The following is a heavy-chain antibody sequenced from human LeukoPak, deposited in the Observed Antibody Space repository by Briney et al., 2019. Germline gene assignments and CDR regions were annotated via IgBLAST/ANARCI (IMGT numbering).Heavy chain of an antibody. CDR3: AKDLGVVVVTAGFDY. D-gene: IGHD2-15*01. CDR2: IRYDGSNK. CDR1: GFTFSSYG. J-gene: IGHJ4*02. Sequence: PGGSLRLSCAASGFTFSSYGMHWVRQAPGMGLEWVAFIRYDGSNKYYADSVKGRFTISRDNSKNTLYLQMNSLRAEDTAVYYCAKDLGVVVVTAGFDYWGQGTLVTVSS. V-gene: IGHV3-30*02.